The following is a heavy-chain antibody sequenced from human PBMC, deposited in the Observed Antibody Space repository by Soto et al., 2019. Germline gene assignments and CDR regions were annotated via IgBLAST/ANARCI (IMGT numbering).Heavy chain of an antibody. CDR2: IIPIFGTA. CDR3: ARKVERNYYYYYGMDV. D-gene: IGHD2-2*01. CDR1: GGTFSSYA. V-gene: IGHV1-69*12. Sequence: QVQLVQSGAEVKKPGSSVKVSCKASGGTFSSYAISWVRQAPGHGLEWMGGIIPIFGTANYAQKFQGRVTITADELTSTAYMELSSLRSEDTAVYYCARKVERNYYYYYGMDVWGQGTTVTVSS. J-gene: IGHJ6*02.